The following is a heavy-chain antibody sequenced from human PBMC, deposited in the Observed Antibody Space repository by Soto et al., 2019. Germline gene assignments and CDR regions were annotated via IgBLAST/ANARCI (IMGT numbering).Heavy chain of an antibody. V-gene: IGHV3-23*01. CDR1: GFTFSSYA. Sequence: GGSLRLSCAASGFTFSSYAMSWVRQAPGKGLEWVSAISGSSGSTYYADSVKGRFAISRDNSKNTLYLQMSSLRAEDTAIYYCAKDSSGRYPYYGMDVWGQGTTVTVSS. J-gene: IGHJ6*02. D-gene: IGHD6-19*01. CDR3: AKDSSGRYPYYGMDV. CDR2: ISGSSGST.